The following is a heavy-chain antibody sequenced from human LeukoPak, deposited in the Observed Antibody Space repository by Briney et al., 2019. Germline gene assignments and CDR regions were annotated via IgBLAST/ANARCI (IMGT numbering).Heavy chain of an antibody. D-gene: IGHD3-10*01. Sequence: ASVKASCKASGYTFTSYAMHWVRQAPGQRLEWMGWINAGNGNTKYSQKFQGRVTITRDTSASTAYMELSSLRSEDTAVYYCARPYGSGSWYFDYWGQGTLVTVSS. CDR3: ARPYGSGSWYFDY. CDR2: INAGNGNT. V-gene: IGHV1-3*01. J-gene: IGHJ4*02. CDR1: GYTFTSYA.